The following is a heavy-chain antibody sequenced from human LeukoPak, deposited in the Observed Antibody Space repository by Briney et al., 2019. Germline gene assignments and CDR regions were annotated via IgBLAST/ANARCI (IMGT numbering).Heavy chain of an antibody. J-gene: IGHJ4*02. D-gene: IGHD2-2*01. V-gene: IGHV3-21*04. CDR2: ISSSSSYI. Sequence: YPGGSLRLSCAASGFTFSSYSMNWVRQAPGKGLEWVSSISSSSSYIYYADSVKGRFTISRDNAKNSLYLHMNSLRAEDTAVYYCANRYCTSSSCSRTLENWGQGTLVTVSS. CDR1: GFTFSSYS. CDR3: ANRYCTSSSCSRTLEN.